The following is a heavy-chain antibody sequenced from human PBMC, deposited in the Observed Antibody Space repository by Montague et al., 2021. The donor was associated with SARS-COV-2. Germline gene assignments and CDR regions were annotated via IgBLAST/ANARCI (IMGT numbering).Heavy chain of an antibody. D-gene: IGHD3-9*01. CDR1: GVSVTDYY. J-gene: IGHJ4*02. V-gene: IGHV4-59*08. CDR3: VRHPHYDGLNGPPDF. CDR2: VLYNKGT. Sequence: SETLSLTCTVSGVSVTDYYWSWIRQPPGMGLEWVGDVLYNKGTNFNPSLKSRVAISVDTSKNQFSLRLTSVTAADTALYYCVRHPHYDGLNGPPDFWDQGTLFTVSS.